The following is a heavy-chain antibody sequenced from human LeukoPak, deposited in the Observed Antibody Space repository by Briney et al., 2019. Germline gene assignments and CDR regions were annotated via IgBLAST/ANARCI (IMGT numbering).Heavy chain of an antibody. CDR2: IYYSGST. J-gene: IGHJ6*03. CDR3: ARGRFIVGAWQLYYYMDV. V-gene: IGHV4-59*01. D-gene: IGHD1-26*01. Sequence: SETLSLTCTVSGGSISSYYWSWIRQPPGKGLEWIGYIYYSGSTNYNPSLKGRVTISVDTSKNQFSLKLSSVTAADTAVYYCARGRFIVGAWQLYYYMDVWGKGTTVTVSS. CDR1: GGSISSYY.